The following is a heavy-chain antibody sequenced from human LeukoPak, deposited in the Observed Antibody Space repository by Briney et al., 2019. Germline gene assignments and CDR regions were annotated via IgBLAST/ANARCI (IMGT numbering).Heavy chain of an antibody. CDR1: GFSFSRYW. V-gene: IGHV3-74*01. CDR2: INSDGLST. CDR3: ARGQDGMGTTMDL. J-gene: IGHJ4*02. D-gene: IGHD1-1*01. Sequence: PGGSLRLSCAASGFSFSRYWMHWVRQAPGEGLMWVPCINSDGLSTWYADSVKGRFTISRDNARNTLSLQMSSLGVEDTALYYCARGQDGMGTTMDLWGEGTQVIVSS.